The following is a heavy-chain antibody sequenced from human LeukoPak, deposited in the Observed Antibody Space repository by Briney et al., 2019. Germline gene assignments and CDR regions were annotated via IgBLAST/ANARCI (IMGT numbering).Heavy chain of an antibody. Sequence: ASVKVSCKASGYTFTSYGISWVRQAPGQGLEWMGWISAYNGNTNYAQKLQGRVTMTTDTSTSTAYMELRSLRSDDTAVYYCARDPGATRAVAGQTGEFDYWGQGTLVTVSS. D-gene: IGHD6-19*01. CDR3: ARDPGATRAVAGQTGEFDY. CDR1: GYTFTSYG. V-gene: IGHV1-18*01. CDR2: ISAYNGNT. J-gene: IGHJ4*02.